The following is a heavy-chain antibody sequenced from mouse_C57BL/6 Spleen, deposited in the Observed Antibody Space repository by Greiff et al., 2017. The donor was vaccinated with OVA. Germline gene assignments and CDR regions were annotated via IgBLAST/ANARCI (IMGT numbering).Heavy chain of an antibody. CDR3: AREAYYFDY. CDR2: INPSSGYT. J-gene: IGHJ2*01. V-gene: IGHV1-4*01. CDR1: GYTFTSYT. Sequence: LVESGAELARPGASVKMSCKASGYTFTSYTMHWVKQRPGQGLEWIGYINPSSGYTKYNQKFKDKATLTADKSSSTAYMQLSSLTSEDSAVYYCAREAYYFDYWGQGTTLTVSS.